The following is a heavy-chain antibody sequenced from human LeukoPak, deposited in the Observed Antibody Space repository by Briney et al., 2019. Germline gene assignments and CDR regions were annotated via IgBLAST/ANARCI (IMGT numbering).Heavy chain of an antibody. Sequence: SETLSLTCTVSGGSISSYYWSWIRQPPGKELEWIGYIYYSGSTNYNPSLKSRVTISVDTSKNQFSLKLSSVTAADTAVYYCARDGGSGSYYYDSSGWGNWFDPWGQGTLVTVSS. D-gene: IGHD3-22*01. J-gene: IGHJ5*02. V-gene: IGHV4-59*01. CDR1: GGSISSYY. CDR2: IYYSGST. CDR3: ARDGGSGSYYYDSSGWGNWFDP.